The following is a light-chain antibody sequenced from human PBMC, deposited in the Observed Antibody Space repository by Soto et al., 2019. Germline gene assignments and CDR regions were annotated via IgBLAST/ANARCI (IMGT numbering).Light chain of an antibody. CDR1: QSVSSNY. Sequence: EVVMTQSPATLSMSPGERATLSCRASQSVSSNYLAWYQQKPGQAPRLLIYGASSRATGIPDRFSGSGSGTDFTLTITRLEREDFAVYYCQHYGTSQGAFGGGTKV. CDR2: GAS. CDR3: QHYGTSQGA. V-gene: IGKV3-20*01. J-gene: IGKJ4*01.